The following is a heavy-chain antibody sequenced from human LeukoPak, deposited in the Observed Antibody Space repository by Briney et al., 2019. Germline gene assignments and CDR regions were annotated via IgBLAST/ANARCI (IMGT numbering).Heavy chain of an antibody. J-gene: IGHJ4*02. Sequence: GGSLRLSCAASGFTFSSYSMNWVRRAPGKGLEWVSSISSSSSYIYYADSVKGRFTISRDNAKNSLYLQMNSLRAEDTAVYYCAREQVVRGVIITSLFDYWGQGTLVTVSS. CDR3: AREQVVRGVIITSLFDY. D-gene: IGHD3-10*01. CDR2: ISSSSSYI. CDR1: GFTFSSYS. V-gene: IGHV3-21*01.